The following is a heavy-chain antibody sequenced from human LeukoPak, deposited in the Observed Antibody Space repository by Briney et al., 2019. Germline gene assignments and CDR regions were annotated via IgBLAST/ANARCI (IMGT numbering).Heavy chain of an antibody. CDR3: ARETWQQLYDY. D-gene: IGHD6-13*01. Sequence: GGSLRLSCAASGFTFSSYSMNWVRQAPGKGLEWVSSISSSSSYIYYADSVKGRFTTSRDNAKNSLYLQMNGLRAEDTAVYYCARETWQQLYDYWGQGTLVTVSS. J-gene: IGHJ4*02. V-gene: IGHV3-21*01. CDR1: GFTFSSYS. CDR2: ISSSSSYI.